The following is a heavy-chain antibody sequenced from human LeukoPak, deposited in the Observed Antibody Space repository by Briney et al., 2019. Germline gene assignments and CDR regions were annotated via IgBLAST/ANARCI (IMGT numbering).Heavy chain of an antibody. Sequence: GGSLRLSCAASGFTFSSYWMSWVRQAPGKGPEWVANIKQDGSEKYYVDSVKGRFTISRDNAKNSLYLQMNSLRAEDTAVYYCARDGGFDTTYYYYYYGMDVWGKGTTVTVSS. CDR1: GFTFSSYW. CDR2: IKQDGSEK. J-gene: IGHJ6*04. V-gene: IGHV3-7*03. D-gene: IGHD3-16*01. CDR3: ARDGGFDTTYYYYYYGMDV.